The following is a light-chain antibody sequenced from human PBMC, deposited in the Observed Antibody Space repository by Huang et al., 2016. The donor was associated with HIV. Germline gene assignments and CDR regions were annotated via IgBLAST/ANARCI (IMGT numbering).Light chain of an antibody. CDR3: QQYGNWPPWT. J-gene: IGKJ1*01. CDR1: QTVSSN. CDR2: GAS. V-gene: IGKV3-15*01. Sequence: EIVMTQSPPPLAVSPGERATLSCRASQTVSSNLAGYQQKPGQAPSLLIYGASTRATGMPARGSGGGSGTEFTLTISSLQSEDFAVYYCQQYGNWPPWTFGQGTKVEIK.